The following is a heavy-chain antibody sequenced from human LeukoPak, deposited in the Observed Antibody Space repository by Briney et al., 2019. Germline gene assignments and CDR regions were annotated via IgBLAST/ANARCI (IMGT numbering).Heavy chain of an antibody. J-gene: IGHJ4*02. V-gene: IGHV3-21*01. Sequence: GGSLRLSYAASGFTFSSYSMNWVRQAPGKGLEWVSSISSSSSYIYYADSVKGRFTISRDNAKNSLYLQMNSLRAEDTAVYYCAREWYDSSGYYFGWGQGTLVTVSS. D-gene: IGHD3-22*01. CDR2: ISSSSSYI. CDR3: AREWYDSSGYYFG. CDR1: GFTFSSYS.